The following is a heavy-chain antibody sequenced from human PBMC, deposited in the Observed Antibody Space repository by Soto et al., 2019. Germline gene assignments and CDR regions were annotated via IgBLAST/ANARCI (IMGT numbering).Heavy chain of an antibody. D-gene: IGHD1-1*01. J-gene: IGHJ5*02. V-gene: IGHV4-30-4*01. Sequence: SETLSLTCPFSCGSIGSGDYYCSCIRHPPGKGLECIGYIYYSGNTYYNPSLKSRLTISLDTSKNQFSLNLSSVTAADTAVYFCARVPRQLEPTLCFDPWGQGTLVTVSS. CDR1: CGSIGSGDYY. CDR2: IYYSGNT. CDR3: ARVPRQLEPTLCFDP.